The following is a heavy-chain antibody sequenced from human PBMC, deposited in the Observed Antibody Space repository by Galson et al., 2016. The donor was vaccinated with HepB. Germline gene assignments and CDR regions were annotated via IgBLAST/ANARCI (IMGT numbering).Heavy chain of an antibody. CDR3: ARATYYYYYGMDV. CDR2: ISYSGST. V-gene: IGHV4-59*01. D-gene: IGHD4-11*01. Sequence: GLEWIGYISYSGSTNYNPSLYNPSLKSRVTISIDTSKNQFSLKLSSVTAADTAVYYCARATYYYYYGMDVRGQGTTVTVSS. J-gene: IGHJ6*02.